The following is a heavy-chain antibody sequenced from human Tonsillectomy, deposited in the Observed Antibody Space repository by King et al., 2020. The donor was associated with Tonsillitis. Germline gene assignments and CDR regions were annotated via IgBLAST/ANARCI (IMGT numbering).Heavy chain of an antibody. CDR1: GFTFSSYA. D-gene: IGHD3-16*01. V-gene: IGHV3-23*04. J-gene: IGHJ4*01. Sequence: VQLVESAGGLVQPGGSLRLSCASSGFTFSSYAMTWVRQAPGXGLEWVSDMSGNGVRTLSADHVKGRFTXPRDCSKNPXYLHMNSLRADDTAVYSCAKTYRPGGAANTTYYLDYWGXXXLVTVXS. CDR3: AKTYRPGGAANTTYYLDY. CDR2: MSGNGVRT.